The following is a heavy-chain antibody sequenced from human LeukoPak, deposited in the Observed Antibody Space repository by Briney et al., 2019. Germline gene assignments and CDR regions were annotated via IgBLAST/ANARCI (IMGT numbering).Heavy chain of an antibody. V-gene: IGHV4-61*01. Sequence: SETLSLTCTVSGGSISSGSYYWSWIRQPPGKGLEWIGYIYYSESTNYNPSLKSRVTISVDTSKNQFSLKLSSVTAADTAVYYCARHRGSSSLFDYWGQGTLVTVSS. CDR3: ARHRGSSSLFDY. J-gene: IGHJ4*02. D-gene: IGHD6-6*01. CDR1: GGSISSGSYY. CDR2: IYYSEST.